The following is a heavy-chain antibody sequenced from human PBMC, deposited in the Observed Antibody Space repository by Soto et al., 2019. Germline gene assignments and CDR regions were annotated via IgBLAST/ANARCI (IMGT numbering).Heavy chain of an antibody. D-gene: IGHD2-15*01. CDR3: ARAPPRYCSGGSCYSHYYMDV. V-gene: IGHV3-23*01. Sequence: SGGSLRLSCPASGFTFSSYAMSWVRQAPGKGLEWVSAISGSGSYIYYADSVKGRFTISRDKAKNPLSLQMNSLRSEDTAVYYCARAPPRYCSGGSCYSHYYMDVWGKGTTVTVSS. CDR1: GFTFSSYA. CDR2: ISGSGSYI. J-gene: IGHJ6*03.